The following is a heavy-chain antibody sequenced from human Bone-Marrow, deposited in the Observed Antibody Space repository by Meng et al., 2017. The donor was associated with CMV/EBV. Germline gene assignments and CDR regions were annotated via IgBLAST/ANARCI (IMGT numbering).Heavy chain of an antibody. V-gene: IGHV3-11*05. CDR1: GFTFSDYY. J-gene: IGHJ5*02. Sequence: QVQLVESGGGLVKPGGYLRLSCGASGFTFSDYYMSWIRQAPGKGLEWVSYISSSSSYTNYADSVKGRFTISRDNAKNSLYLQMNSLRAEDTAVYYCARGKDIVATIEENWFDPWGQGPLVTVYS. CDR3: ARGKDIVATIEENWFDP. CDR2: ISSSSSYT. D-gene: IGHD5-12*01.